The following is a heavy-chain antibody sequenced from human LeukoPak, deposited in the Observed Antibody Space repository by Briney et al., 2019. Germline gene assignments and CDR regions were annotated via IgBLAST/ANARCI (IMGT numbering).Heavy chain of an antibody. D-gene: IGHD3-3*01. Sequence: SETLSLTCTVSGGSISSQYWTWIRQPPGKGPEWIAYIDNRGNINYNPSLRSRATISIHTSKNQFSLKLSSVTAADTAVYYCARWGDGSGSYRGFDIWGQGTMVTVSS. CDR3: ARWGDGSGSYRGFDI. J-gene: IGHJ3*02. CDR1: GGSISSQY. CDR2: IDNRGNI. V-gene: IGHV4-59*11.